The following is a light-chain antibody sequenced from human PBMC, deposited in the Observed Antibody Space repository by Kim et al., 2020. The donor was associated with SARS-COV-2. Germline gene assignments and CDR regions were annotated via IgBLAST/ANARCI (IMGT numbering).Light chain of an antibody. Sequence: PGKSVTISCTGTSRDVGGYNYVSWYQQHPGNAPKLMIYDVSKRPSGVPDRFSGSKSGNTASLTISGLQAEDEADYYCCSYAGSYVVFGGGTQLTVL. V-gene: IGLV2-11*01. CDR3: CSYAGSYVV. CDR2: DVS. J-gene: IGLJ2*01. CDR1: SRDVGGYNY.